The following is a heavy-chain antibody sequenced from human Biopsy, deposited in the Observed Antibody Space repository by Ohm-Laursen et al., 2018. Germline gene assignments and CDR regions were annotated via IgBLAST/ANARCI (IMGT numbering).Heavy chain of an antibody. V-gene: IGHV6-1*01. Sequence: QTLSLTCAISGASVSSNRAAWNWIRQSPSRGLEWLGRTFYRAKWYTDFAVSVKSRITLTPDPSTNQFSLQLNSVTPDDTAVYYCARSGSDSLNYYFDFWGQGTLVTVSS. D-gene: IGHD2-21*02. CDR2: TFYRAKWYT. CDR3: ARSGSDSLNYYFDF. CDR1: GASVSSNRAA. J-gene: IGHJ4*02.